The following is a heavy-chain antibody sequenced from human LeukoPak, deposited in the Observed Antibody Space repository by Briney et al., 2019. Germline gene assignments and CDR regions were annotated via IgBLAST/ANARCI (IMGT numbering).Heavy chain of an antibody. CDR3: ARGYSGYDSLIDF. V-gene: IGHV3-30-3*01. Sequence: GGSLRLSCAASGFTFNSYAMHWVRQAPGKGLECVAVISYDGSINYADSVKGRFTVSRDNSKNTLFLQMNSLRPEDTAVYYCARGYSGYDSLIDFWGQGTLVTVSS. D-gene: IGHD5-12*01. J-gene: IGHJ4*02. CDR1: GFTFNSYA. CDR2: ISYDGSI.